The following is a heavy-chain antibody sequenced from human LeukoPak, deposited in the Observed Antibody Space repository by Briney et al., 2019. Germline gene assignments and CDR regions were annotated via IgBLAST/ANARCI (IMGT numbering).Heavy chain of an antibody. CDR2: ISGSGVST. CDR1: GFIFSSSA. CDR3: AKDHPGRIAARLFDY. Sequence: PGGSLRLSCTASGFIFSSSAMSWVRQAPGKGLEWVSSISGSGVSTYYADSVKGRFTVSRDNSKNTLYLQMNSLRAEDTAVYYCAKDHPGRIAARLFDYWGQGTLVTVSS. D-gene: IGHD6-6*01. J-gene: IGHJ4*02. V-gene: IGHV3-23*01.